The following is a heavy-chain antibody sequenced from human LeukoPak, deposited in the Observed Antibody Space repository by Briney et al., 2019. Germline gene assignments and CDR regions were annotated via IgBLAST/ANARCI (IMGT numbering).Heavy chain of an antibody. CDR2: IYPDDSDT. CDR1: GYPFNTYW. J-gene: IGHJ4*02. Sequence: PGESLKISCKGSGYPFNTYWVAWVRQMPGKGLGWMGIIYPDDSDTRYNPSFQGQFSISADKSINTAYLQWGSLKTSDTAMYFCAREANGYYFDSWGQGTLVTVSS. CDR3: AREANGYYFDS. D-gene: IGHD5-24*01. V-gene: IGHV5-51*01.